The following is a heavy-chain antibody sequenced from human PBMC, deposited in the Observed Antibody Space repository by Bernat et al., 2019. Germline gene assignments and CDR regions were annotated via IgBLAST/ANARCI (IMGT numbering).Heavy chain of an antibody. CDR3: AKVWVPVTTALYYVDN. Sequence: EVQLLESGGGLVQPGGSLRLSCAASGFTFSSYAMSWVRQAPGKGLEWVSAISGSGGSTYYADSVKGRFTIARDNSKNTLYLQMNSLRAEDTAVYYCAKVWVPVTTALYYVDNWGQGTLVTVS. CDR1: GFTFSSYA. J-gene: IGHJ4*02. D-gene: IGHD4-17*01. CDR2: ISGSGGST. V-gene: IGHV3-23*01.